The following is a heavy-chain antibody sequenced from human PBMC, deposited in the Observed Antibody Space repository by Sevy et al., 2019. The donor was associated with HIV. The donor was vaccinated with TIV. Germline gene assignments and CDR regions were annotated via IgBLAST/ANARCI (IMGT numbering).Heavy chain of an antibody. D-gene: IGHD6-13*01. CDR1: GFSFSLYA. CDR3: AKEGTWYGRDYFDY. Sequence: GGSLRLSCVASGFSFSLYAMSWVRQAPGKGLEWVSAISGGGGSTYYEVSVKGRFTISRDTSKNTLSLQMTSLRAEDTAVYYCAKEGTWYGRDYFDYWGQGTLVTVSS. CDR2: ISGGGGST. J-gene: IGHJ4*02. V-gene: IGHV3-23*01.